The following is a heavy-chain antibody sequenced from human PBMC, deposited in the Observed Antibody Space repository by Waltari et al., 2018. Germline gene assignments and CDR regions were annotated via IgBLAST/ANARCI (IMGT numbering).Heavy chain of an antibody. J-gene: IGHJ4*02. CDR3: ARVSHQGANFDY. V-gene: IGHV4-39*07. D-gene: IGHD1-26*01. Sequence: QLQLQESGQGLVKPSETLSLTCTVSGGSIRRSSYSWGWIRQPPGKGLECIGSIYYSGSTYYNPSLKSRVTISVDTSKNQFSLKLSSVTAADTAVYYCARVSHQGANFDYWGQGTLVTVSS. CDR1: GGSIRRSSYS. CDR2: IYYSGST.